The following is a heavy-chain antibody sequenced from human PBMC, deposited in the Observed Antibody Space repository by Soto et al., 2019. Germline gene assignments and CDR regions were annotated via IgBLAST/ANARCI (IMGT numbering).Heavy chain of an antibody. CDR1: GYSFLNYW. CDR3: ARHIVDKSMTARFNY. D-gene: IGHD2-21*02. Sequence: PGESLKISCKTSGYSFLNYWIGWVRQMPGKGLEWMGIIYPGDSDARYSPSFQGQVTISADKSISTVYLQWSSLKASDTAMYYCARHIVDKSMTARFNYWGQGTQLTVSS. J-gene: IGHJ4*02. V-gene: IGHV5-51*01. CDR2: IYPGDSDA.